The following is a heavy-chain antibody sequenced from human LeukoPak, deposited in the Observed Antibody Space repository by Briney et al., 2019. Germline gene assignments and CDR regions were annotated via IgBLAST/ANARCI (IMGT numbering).Heavy chain of an antibody. CDR1: GFTFSSYG. CDR2: IWYDGSNK. J-gene: IGHJ5*02. CDR3: ARRAAAGNNWFDP. Sequence: GGSLRLSCAASGFTFSSYGMHWVRQAPGKGLEWVAVIWYDGSNKYYADSVKGRFTISRDNSKNTLYLQMNSLRAEDTAVYYCARRAAAGNNWFDPWGQRTLVTVSS. D-gene: IGHD6-13*01. V-gene: IGHV3-33*01.